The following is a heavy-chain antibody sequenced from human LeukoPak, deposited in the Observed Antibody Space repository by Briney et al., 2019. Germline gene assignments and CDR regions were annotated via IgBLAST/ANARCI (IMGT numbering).Heavy chain of an antibody. CDR2: ISYDGSNK. Sequence: TGGSLRLSCAASGFTFSTYAMHWVRQAPGKGLEWVAVISYDGSNKYYADSVKGRFTISRDNSKNTLYLQMNSLRTEDTAVYYCAKEPTPTMVRRGYWYFDLWGRGTLVTVFS. CDR1: GFTFSTYA. D-gene: IGHD3-10*01. CDR3: AKEPTPTMVRRGYWYFDL. V-gene: IGHV3-30*04. J-gene: IGHJ2*01.